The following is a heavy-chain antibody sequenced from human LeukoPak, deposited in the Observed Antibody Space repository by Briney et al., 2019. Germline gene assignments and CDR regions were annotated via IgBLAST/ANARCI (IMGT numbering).Heavy chain of an antibody. CDR1: GYTFTSYG. D-gene: IGHD1-26*01. J-gene: IGHJ5*02. CDR3: ARDNSVGDNAWWFDP. CDR2: ISGYNGYT. V-gene: IGHV1-18*01. Sequence: ASVKVSCKASGYTFTSYGINWVRQAPGQGLEWMGWISGYNGYTYYAQKFQGRVTMTRDMSTSTDYMELSSLRSEDTAIYYCARDNSVGDNAWWFDPWGQGTLVTVSS.